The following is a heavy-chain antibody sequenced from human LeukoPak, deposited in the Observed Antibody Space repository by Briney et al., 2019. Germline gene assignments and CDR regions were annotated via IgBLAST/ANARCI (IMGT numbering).Heavy chain of an antibody. J-gene: IGHJ4*02. Sequence: SETLSLTCTVSGYSISSGYYWGWIRQPPGKGLEWIGSIYHSGSTNYNPSLKSRVTISVDTSKNQFSLKLSSVTAADTAVYYCARGHSYYYVIGFDYWGQGTLVTVSS. CDR1: GYSISSGYY. CDR3: ARGHSYYYVIGFDY. D-gene: IGHD3-22*01. V-gene: IGHV4-38-2*02. CDR2: IYHSGST.